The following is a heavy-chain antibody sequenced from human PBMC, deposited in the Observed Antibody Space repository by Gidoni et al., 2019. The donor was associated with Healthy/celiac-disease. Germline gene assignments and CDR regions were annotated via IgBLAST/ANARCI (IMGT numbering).Heavy chain of an antibody. Sequence: EVQLVESGGGLVKPGGSLSLSCAAFGFPFSSYSMNWVRQAPGKGMEWVSSISSRSSYIYYADSVKGRLTISRDNAKNSLYLQMNSLRAEDTAVYYCAREEGGRGLGYWGQGTLVTVSS. CDR1: GFPFSSYS. V-gene: IGHV3-21*01. CDR2: ISSRSSYI. J-gene: IGHJ4*02. D-gene: IGHD3-16*01. CDR3: AREEGGRGLGY.